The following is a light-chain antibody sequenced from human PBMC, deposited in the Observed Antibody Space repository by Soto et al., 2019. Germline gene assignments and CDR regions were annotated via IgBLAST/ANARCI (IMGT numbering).Light chain of an antibody. V-gene: IGKV1-39*01. CDR3: QQTSMTPWT. CDR2: AAS. CDR1: QNIDRY. J-gene: IGKJ1*01. Sequence: DIQMTQSPSSLSASVGDRVTITCRASQNIDRYLNWYQQKPGKAPKFLIYAASTLENGVPPRFSGSGSGTDFTLTISSLQPEDYATYYCQQTSMTPWTFGQGTKVDIK.